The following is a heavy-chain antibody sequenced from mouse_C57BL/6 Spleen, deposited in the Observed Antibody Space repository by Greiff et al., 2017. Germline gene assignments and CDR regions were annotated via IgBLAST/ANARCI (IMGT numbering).Heavy chain of an antibody. CDR3: ARRTGTWYFDY. CDR1: GFTFSDYG. V-gene: IGHV5-17*01. D-gene: IGHD4-1*01. Sequence: EVKLTESGGGLVKPGGSLKLSCAASGFTFSDYGMHWVRQAPEKGLEWVAYISSGSSTIYYADTVKGRFTISRDNAKNTLFLQRTSLRSEDTAMYYCARRTGTWYFDYWGQGTTLTVSS. J-gene: IGHJ2*01. CDR2: ISSGSSTI.